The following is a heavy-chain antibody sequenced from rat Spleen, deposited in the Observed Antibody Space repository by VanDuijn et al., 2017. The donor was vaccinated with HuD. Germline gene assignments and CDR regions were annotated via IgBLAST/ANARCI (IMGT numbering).Heavy chain of an antibody. CDR2: ISTGGGNT. V-gene: IGHV5-25*01. CDR1: GFTFSDYY. J-gene: IGHJ2*01. D-gene: IGHD1-1*01. CDR3: ARHLYYYSGDPYFDY. Sequence: EVQLVESDGGLVQPGRSLKLSCAASGFTFSDYYMAWVRQAPTKGLEWVASISTGGGNTYYRDSVKGRFTISRDNAKSTLYLQMDSLRSEDTATYYCARHLYYYSGDPYFDYWGQGVMVTVSS.